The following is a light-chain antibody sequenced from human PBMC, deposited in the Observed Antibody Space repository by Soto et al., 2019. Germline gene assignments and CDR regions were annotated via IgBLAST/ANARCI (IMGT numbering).Light chain of an antibody. CDR1: QDINTF. V-gene: IGKV1-9*01. CDR3: QHLSSHPYT. Sequence: DIQLTQSPSFLSASVGDRVTITCRASQDINTFLAWYQQTPGKAPKFLIYAASTLQSGVPSRFSGSGSGTEFTLPITSLQPEDFATYYCQHLSSHPYTFGQGTKLEI. J-gene: IGKJ2*01. CDR2: AAS.